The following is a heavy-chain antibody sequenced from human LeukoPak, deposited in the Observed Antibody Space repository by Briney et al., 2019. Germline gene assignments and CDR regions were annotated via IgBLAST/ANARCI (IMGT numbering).Heavy chain of an antibody. CDR3: ARDYSSSSLDY. Sequence: GGSLRLSCAASGFTFSSYSMNWVRQAPGKGLEWVSSITSSGSYIYYADSLKGRFTISRDNAKNSLYLQMNSLRAEDTAVYYCARDYSSSSLDYWGQGTLVTVSS. D-gene: IGHD6-6*01. CDR1: GFTFSSYS. V-gene: IGHV3-21*01. J-gene: IGHJ4*02. CDR2: ITSSGSYI.